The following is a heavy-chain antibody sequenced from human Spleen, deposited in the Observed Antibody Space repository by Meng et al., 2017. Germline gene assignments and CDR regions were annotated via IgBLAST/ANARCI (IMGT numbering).Heavy chain of an antibody. Sequence: ASVKVSCKASGYTFTSSDINWVRQATGQGLEWMGWMNPNSGNTGYAQKFQGRVTMTRDTSISTAYMELSSLRSEDTAVYYCARGRGTGYSGSWYGVDYWGQGTLVTVSS. J-gene: IGHJ4*02. CDR1: GYTFTSSD. CDR2: MNPNSGNT. V-gene: IGHV1-8*01. D-gene: IGHD6-13*01. CDR3: ARGRGTGYSGSWYGVDY.